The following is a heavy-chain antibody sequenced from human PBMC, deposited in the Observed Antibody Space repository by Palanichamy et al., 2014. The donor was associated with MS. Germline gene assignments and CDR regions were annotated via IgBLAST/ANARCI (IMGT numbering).Heavy chain of an antibody. CDR2: VSYIGST. CDR1: GDSISDYY. D-gene: IGHD2-15*01. CDR3: ARREYCSGGTCYQTLNFDY. Sequence: QVQLRESGPGLVKPSETLSLICTVSGDSISDYYWSWIRQPPGKGLEWIGYVSYIGSTNYNPSLRSRVTISADRSKNQISLRLTSVTAADTAVYYCARREYCSGGTCYQTLNFDYWGQGTLVTVSS. V-gene: IGHV4-59*01. J-gene: IGHJ4*02.